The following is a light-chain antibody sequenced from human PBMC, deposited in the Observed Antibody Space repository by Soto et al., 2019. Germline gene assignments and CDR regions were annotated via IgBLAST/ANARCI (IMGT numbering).Light chain of an antibody. V-gene: IGLV2-8*01. CDR1: SSDIGGNNH. CDR3: CTFVAGDSWV. CDR2: EVS. Sequence: QSALTQPPSASGSPGQSVTISCTGSSSDIGGNNHVSWYQQHPGSAPKLMIFEVSQRPSGVPDRFSGSKSGNTASLTVSGLEADDEADYYCCTFVAGDSWVFGGGTKLTVL. J-gene: IGLJ3*02.